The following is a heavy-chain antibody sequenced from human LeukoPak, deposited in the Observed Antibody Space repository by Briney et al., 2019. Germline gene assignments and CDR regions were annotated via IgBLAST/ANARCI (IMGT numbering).Heavy chain of an antibody. CDR3: ARGIRIAAAGTGYYYYYYMDV. CDR1: GYTFTSYD. Sequence: ASVKVSCKASGYTFTSYDINWVRQATGQGLEWMGWMNPNSGNTGYAQKFQGRVTMTRNTSISTAYMELSSLRSEDTAVYYCARGIRIAAAGTGYYYYYYMDVWGKGTTVTVSS. CDR2: MNPNSGNT. D-gene: IGHD6-13*01. J-gene: IGHJ6*03. V-gene: IGHV1-8*01.